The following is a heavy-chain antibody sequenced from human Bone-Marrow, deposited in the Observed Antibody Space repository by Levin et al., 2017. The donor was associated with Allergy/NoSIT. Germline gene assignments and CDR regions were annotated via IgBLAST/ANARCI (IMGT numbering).Heavy chain of an antibody. J-gene: IGHJ1*01. V-gene: IGHV3-49*04. CDR2: IRNKEYGEKT. CDR1: GSIFRDYA. Sequence: GGSLRLSCTVSGSIFRDYAISWVRQAPGKGLEWVAFIRNKEYGEKTQYAASVQGRFTISRDDSTGIAYLQMNSLTIEDTAVYYCIRGYSGYYAEYFYHWGQGTVVTVSS. CDR3: IRGYSGYYAEYFYH. D-gene: IGHD3-22*01.